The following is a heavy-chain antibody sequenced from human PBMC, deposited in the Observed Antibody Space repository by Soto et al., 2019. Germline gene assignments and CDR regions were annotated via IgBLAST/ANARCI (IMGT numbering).Heavy chain of an antibody. J-gene: IGHJ6*02. Sequence: PSETLSLTCAVSGDSISRGGYSWTWIRQPPGKALEWIGNIYDSGSTSYNPSLKSRVTMSVDTSKNQFSLRLTSVTAADTAVYFCARGSSSYYDYGMDVWGQRTTVTVSS. CDR3: ARGSSSYYDYGMDV. CDR2: IYDSGST. V-gene: IGHV4-30-2*01. D-gene: IGHD6-6*01. CDR1: GDSISRGGYS.